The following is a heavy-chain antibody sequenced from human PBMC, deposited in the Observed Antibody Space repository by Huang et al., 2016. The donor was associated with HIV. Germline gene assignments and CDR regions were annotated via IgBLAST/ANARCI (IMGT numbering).Heavy chain of an antibody. CDR2: VSANRGDI. V-gene: IGHV1-18*04. CDR3: VRESLYFGDFLFDH. CDR1: GFTFTNYG. Sequence: QVQLVQSGAEVKRPGASLKVSCKTSGFTFTNYGFSWVRQAPGHGLEWLGWVSANRGDINYEVKLEGRVSMTTDTTSGTAYMELRRLTSDDTATYYCVRESLYFGDFLFDHWGQGTPVTVSA. D-gene: IGHD3-10*01. J-gene: IGHJ4*02.